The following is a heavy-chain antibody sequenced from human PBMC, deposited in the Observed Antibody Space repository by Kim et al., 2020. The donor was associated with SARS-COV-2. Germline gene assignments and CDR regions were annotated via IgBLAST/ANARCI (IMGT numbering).Heavy chain of an antibody. CDR1: GGSFSGYY. J-gene: IGHJ6*02. CDR2: INHSGST. Sequence: SETLSLTCAVYGGSFSGYYWSWIRQPPGKGLEWIGEINHSGSTNYNPSLKSRVTISVDTSKNQFSLKLSSVTAADTAVYYCARVFLGSGYPRGYYYYYYGMNVWGQGTTVTVSS. D-gene: IGHD5-12*01. V-gene: IGHV4-34*01. CDR3: ARVFLGSGYPRGYYYYYYGMNV.